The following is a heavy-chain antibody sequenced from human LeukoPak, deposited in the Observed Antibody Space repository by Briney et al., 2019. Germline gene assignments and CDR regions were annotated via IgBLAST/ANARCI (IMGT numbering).Heavy chain of an antibody. V-gene: IGHV3-23*01. CDR3: AKAPLGRCTGVICYYFDY. D-gene: IGHD2-15*01. Sequence: PGGSLRLSCTVSGSTVSSNSMSWVRQAPGKGLEWVSAISGSDAGTYYADSVKGRFTISRDNSKNTLYLQMNSLRAEDAAVYYCAKAPLGRCTGVICYYFDYWGQGTLVTVSS. CDR1: GSTVSSNS. CDR2: ISGSDAGT. J-gene: IGHJ4*02.